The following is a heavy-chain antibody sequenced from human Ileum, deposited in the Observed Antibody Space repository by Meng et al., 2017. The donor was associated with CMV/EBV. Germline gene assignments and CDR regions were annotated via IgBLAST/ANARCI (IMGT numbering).Heavy chain of an antibody. D-gene: IGHD6-13*01. V-gene: IGHV6-1*01. CDR1: GDSVSSTTVT. Sequence: QVQRHQSGPGLVKTSQTLLLTCAISGDSVSSTTVTWNWIRQSPSRGLEWLGRTYYRSKWFNDYALSVRGRITINPDISKNQLSLQLNSVTPEDTAVYYCVRLTGNSWLDYWGRGTLVTASS. CDR3: VRLTGNSWLDY. CDR2: TYYRSKWFN. J-gene: IGHJ4*02.